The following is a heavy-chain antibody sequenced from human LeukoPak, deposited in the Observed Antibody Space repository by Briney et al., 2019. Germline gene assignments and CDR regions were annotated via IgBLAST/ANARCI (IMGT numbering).Heavy chain of an antibody. J-gene: IGHJ4*02. V-gene: IGHV2-5*01. D-gene: IGHD3-10*01. CDR1: GFSLSTSGVG. CDR3: AHKSTSYSMASFDY. Sequence: SGPTLVNPTQTLTLTCTFSGFSLSTSGVGVGWIRQPPGKALEWLALIYRNDDKRYSPSLKSRLTIPKDTSKNQVVLTMTNMDPVDTATYYCAHKSTSYSMASFDYWGQGTLDTVSS. CDR2: IYRNDDK.